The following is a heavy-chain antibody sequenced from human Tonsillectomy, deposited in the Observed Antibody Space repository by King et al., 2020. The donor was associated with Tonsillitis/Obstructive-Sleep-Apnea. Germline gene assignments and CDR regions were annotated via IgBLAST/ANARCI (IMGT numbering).Heavy chain of an antibody. J-gene: IGHJ6*02. V-gene: IGHV4-30-2*01. CDR1: GGSISSGGYS. CDR2: IYHSGST. CDR3: ARSYVDTATYGEYYYYYGMDV. D-gene: IGHD5-18*01. Sequence: LQLQESGSGLVKPSQTLSLTCAVSGGSISSGGYSWSWIRQPPGKGLEWIGYIYHSGSTYYNPSLKSRVTISVDRSKNQFSLKLSSVTAADTAVYYCARSYVDTATYGEYYYYYGMDVWGQGTTVTVSS.